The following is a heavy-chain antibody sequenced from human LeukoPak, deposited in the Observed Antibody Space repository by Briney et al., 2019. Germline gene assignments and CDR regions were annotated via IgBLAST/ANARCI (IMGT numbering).Heavy chain of an antibody. D-gene: IGHD3-22*01. Sequence: ASVKVSCKTSGYSFTSYYIHWVRQAPGQGLEWRGVINPSGGSTSYTQKFQGRVTMTRDTSTSTVYMELSSLTSEDTAVYYCARDLMRYYDSSGYSGIQHWGQGTLVTVSS. CDR1: GYSFTSYY. J-gene: IGHJ1*01. CDR3: ARDLMRYYDSSGYSGIQH. CDR2: INPSGGST. V-gene: IGHV1-46*01.